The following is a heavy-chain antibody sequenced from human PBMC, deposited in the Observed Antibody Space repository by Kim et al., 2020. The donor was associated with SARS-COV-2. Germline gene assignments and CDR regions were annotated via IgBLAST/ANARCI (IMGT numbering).Heavy chain of an antibody. CDR3: TTDEIQLWPGDY. D-gene: IGHD5-18*01. V-gene: IGHV3-15*01. Sequence: DYAAPVKGRFTISRDDSKNTLYLQMNSLKTEDTAVYYCTTDEIQLWPGDYWGQGTLVTVSS. J-gene: IGHJ4*02.